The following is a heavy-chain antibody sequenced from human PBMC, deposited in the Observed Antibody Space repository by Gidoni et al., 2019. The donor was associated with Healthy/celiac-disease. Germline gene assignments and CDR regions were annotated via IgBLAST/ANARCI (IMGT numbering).Heavy chain of an antibody. V-gene: IGHV1-18*04. CDR3: ARVINYGDYARGAFDI. J-gene: IGHJ3*02. D-gene: IGHD4-17*01. Sequence: QVQLVQSGAEVKKPGASVTVSCKASGYTFNSYGISWGRQAPGQGLEWMGWISAYNGNTNYAQKLQGRVTMTTDTSTSTAYMELRSLRSDDTAVYYWARVINYGDYARGAFDIWGQGTMVTVSS. CDR1: GYTFNSYG. CDR2: ISAYNGNT.